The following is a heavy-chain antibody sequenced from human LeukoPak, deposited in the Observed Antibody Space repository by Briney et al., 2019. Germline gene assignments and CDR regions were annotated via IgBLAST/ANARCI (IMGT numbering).Heavy chain of an antibody. J-gene: IGHJ6*02. D-gene: IGHD2-2*01. CDR2: IYYSGST. CDR3: ARGGYCTSTSCYEGLDV. Sequence: SETLSLTCTVSGGSISNYYWSWFRQPPGKGLEWIGYIYYSGSTNYNPSLKSRVAISVDTSKDQFSLNLSSVTAADTAVYFCARGGYCTSTSCYEGLDVWGQGTTVTVSS. V-gene: IGHV4-59*01. CDR1: GGSISNYY.